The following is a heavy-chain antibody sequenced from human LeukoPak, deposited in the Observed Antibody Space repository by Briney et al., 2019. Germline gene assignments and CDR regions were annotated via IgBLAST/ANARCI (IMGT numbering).Heavy chain of an antibody. CDR1: GGSISSSSYY. CDR2: IYYSGST. Sequence: SETLSLTCTVSGGSISSSSYYWGWIRQPPGKGLEWIGSIYYSGSTYYNPSLKSRVTISVDTSKNQFSLKLSSVTAADTAVYYCARVPEYYDILTGYPQPYFDYWGQGTLVTVSS. D-gene: IGHD3-9*01. CDR3: ARVPEYYDILTGYPQPYFDY. V-gene: IGHV4-39*07. J-gene: IGHJ4*02.